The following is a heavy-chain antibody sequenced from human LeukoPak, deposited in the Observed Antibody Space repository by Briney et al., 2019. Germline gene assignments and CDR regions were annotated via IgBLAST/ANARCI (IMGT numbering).Heavy chain of an antibody. CDR3: ARDMGNKVNAFDI. Sequence: PGGSLRLSCAASGFTFSSYWMHWIRQAPGKGLVWVSRIHSDGIGTSYADSVRGRFTIFRDNAKNTLYLQVNSLRAEDTAVYFCARDMGNKVNAFDIWGQGTMVTVSS. V-gene: IGHV3-74*01. D-gene: IGHD4-23*01. CDR2: IHSDGIGT. J-gene: IGHJ3*02. CDR1: GFTFSSYW.